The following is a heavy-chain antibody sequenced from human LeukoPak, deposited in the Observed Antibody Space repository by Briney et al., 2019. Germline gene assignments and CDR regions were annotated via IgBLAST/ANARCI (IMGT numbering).Heavy chain of an antibody. D-gene: IGHD3-10*01. V-gene: IGHV4-31*03. CDR2: IYHSGST. J-gene: IGHJ5*02. Sequence: SETLSLTCTVSGGSISSGGYYWSWIRQYPGKGLEWIGYIYHSGSTYYNPSLQSRVTISVDTSKNQFSLKLSSVTAADTAIYHCARHGLWELWFGERGSGWFDPWGQGTLVTVSS. CDR1: GGSISSGGYY. CDR3: ARHGLWELWFGERGSGWFDP.